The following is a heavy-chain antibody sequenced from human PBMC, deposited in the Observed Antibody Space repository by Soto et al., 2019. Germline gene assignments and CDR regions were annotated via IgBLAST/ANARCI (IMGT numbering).Heavy chain of an antibody. CDR2: IDPSDSYT. CDR1: GYSFTSYW. V-gene: IGHV5-10-1*01. J-gene: IGHJ6*02. Sequence: RGESLKISCKGSGYSFTSYWISWVRQMPGKGLEWMGRIDPSDSYTNYSPSFQGHVTISADKSISTAYLQWSSLKASDTAMYYCARQMIAVAGTYYYYGMDVWGQGTTVTV. D-gene: IGHD6-19*01. CDR3: ARQMIAVAGTYYYYGMDV.